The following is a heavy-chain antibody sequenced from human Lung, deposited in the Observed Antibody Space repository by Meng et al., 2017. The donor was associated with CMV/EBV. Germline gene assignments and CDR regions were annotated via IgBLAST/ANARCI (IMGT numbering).Heavy chain of an antibody. CDR3: GRDMDV. CDR2: INQDGSQR. CDR1: GSHFSTYW. V-gene: IGHV3-7*01. J-gene: IGHJ6*02. Sequence: GEFLMISCAASGSHFSTYWMSWLRQAPGKALEWVANINQDGSQRNYVDSVKGRFIISGDNAKNSMYLQMNSLTVEDTAVYYCGRDMDVWGQGTTVTVSS.